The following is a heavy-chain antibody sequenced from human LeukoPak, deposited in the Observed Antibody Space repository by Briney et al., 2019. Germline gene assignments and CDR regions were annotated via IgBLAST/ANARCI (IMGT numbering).Heavy chain of an antibody. Sequence: SVKVSCKASGGTFSSYAISWVRQASGQGPEWMGGIIPIFGTANYAQKFQGRVTITADESTSTAYMELSSLRSEDTAVYYCASAGDSQRDFYYYYGMDVWGQGTTVTVSS. J-gene: IGHJ6*02. D-gene: IGHD4-17*01. V-gene: IGHV1-69*01. CDR3: ASAGDSQRDFYYYYGMDV. CDR2: IIPIFGTA. CDR1: GGTFSSYA.